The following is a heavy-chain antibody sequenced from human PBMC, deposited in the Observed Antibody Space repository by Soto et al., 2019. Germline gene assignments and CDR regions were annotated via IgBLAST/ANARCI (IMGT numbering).Heavy chain of an antibody. D-gene: IGHD3-16*01. CDR3: ARHGWPDTKSLPWGGYYYYGMDV. CDR1: GYSFTSYW. V-gene: IGHV5-51*01. J-gene: IGHJ6*02. CDR2: IYPGDSDT. Sequence: PGESLKISCKGSGYSFTSYWIGWVRQMPGKGLEWMGIIYPGDSDTRYSPSFQGQVTISADQSISTAYLQWSSLKASDTAMYYCARHGWPDTKSLPWGGYYYYGMDVWGQGTTVTVSS.